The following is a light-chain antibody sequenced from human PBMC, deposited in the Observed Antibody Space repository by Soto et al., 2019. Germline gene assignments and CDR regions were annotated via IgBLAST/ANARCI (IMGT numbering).Light chain of an antibody. Sequence: QSALTQPRSVSGSHGQTVTISCTGTSSDVGGYNYVSWYQQHPGKAPKLMIYDVRKRPSGVPDRFSGSKSDNTASLTISGLQTEDEADYYCCSFAGSYTWVFGTGTKVTVL. V-gene: IGLV2-11*01. CDR3: CSFAGSYTWV. J-gene: IGLJ1*01. CDR2: DVR. CDR1: SSDVGGYNY.